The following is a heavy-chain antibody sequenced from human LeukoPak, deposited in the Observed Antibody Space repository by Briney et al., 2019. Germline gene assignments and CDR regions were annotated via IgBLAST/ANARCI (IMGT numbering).Heavy chain of an antibody. CDR3: ARCPCCDRTFDY. CDR2: INTNNGDNNGDT. CDR1: VYTFTSYP. V-gene: IGHV1-18*01. D-gene: IGHD3-22*01. Sequence: ASVTVSCKASVYTFTSYPICWVRQAPGQGLEWMGWINTNNGDNNGDTNYAQKPQGRATLTTDTSTSTAYMELRSLRSDDTAVYYCARCPCCDRTFDYWGQGTLVTVSS. J-gene: IGHJ4*02.